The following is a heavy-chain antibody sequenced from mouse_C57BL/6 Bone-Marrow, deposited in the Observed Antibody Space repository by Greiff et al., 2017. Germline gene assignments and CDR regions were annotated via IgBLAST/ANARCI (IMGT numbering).Heavy chain of an antibody. V-gene: IGHV1-64*01. D-gene: IGHD1-1*01. J-gene: IGHJ3*01. Sequence: QVQLQQPGAELVKPGASVKLSCKASGYTFTSYWMHWVKQRPGQGLEWIGMIHPNSGSTNYNEKFKSKATLTVDKSSSTAYMQLSRLTSEDSAVYYCARFGLRGGGFDYWGQGTLVTVSA. CDR3: ARFGLRGGGFDY. CDR2: IHPNSGST. CDR1: GYTFTSYW.